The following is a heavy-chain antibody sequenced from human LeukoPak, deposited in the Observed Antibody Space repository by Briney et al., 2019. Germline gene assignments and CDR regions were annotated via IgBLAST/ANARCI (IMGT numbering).Heavy chain of an antibody. V-gene: IGHV3-23*01. J-gene: IGHJ4*02. D-gene: IGHD3-9*01. CDR2: ISGSGGST. CDR1: GFTFSSYA. Sequence: PGRSLRLSCAASGFTFSSYAMSWVRQAPGKGLEWVSAISGSGGSTYYADSVKGRFTISRDNSKNTLYLQMNSLRAEDTAVYYCASPPLRYYDILTGYYPFDYWGQGTLVTVSS. CDR3: ASPPLRYYDILTGYYPFDY.